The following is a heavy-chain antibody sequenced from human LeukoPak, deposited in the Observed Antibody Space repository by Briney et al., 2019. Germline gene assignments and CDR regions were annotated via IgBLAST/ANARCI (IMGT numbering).Heavy chain of an antibody. V-gene: IGHV1-69*13. CDR3: ARPYGVGYLYYFDF. CDR2: IIPIFGTA. D-gene: IGHD4/OR15-4a*01. Sequence: ASVKVSCTASGGTFSSYAISWVRQAPGQGLEWMGGIIPIFGTANYAQKFQGRVTITADESTSTAYMELSSVTAADTAVYYCARPYGVGYLYYFDFWGQGTLVTVSS. CDR1: GGTFSSYA. J-gene: IGHJ4*02.